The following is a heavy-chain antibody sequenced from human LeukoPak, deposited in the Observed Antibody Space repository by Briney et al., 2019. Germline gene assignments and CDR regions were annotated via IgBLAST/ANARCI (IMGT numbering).Heavy chain of an antibody. J-gene: IGHJ4*02. CDR1: GFTFSSYA. CDR3: AKDPTVTTPYYFDY. Sequence: GGSLRLSCAASGFTFSSYAMSWVRQAPGKGLEWVSAISGSGGSTYYADSVKGRFTISRDNYKNTLYLQMNSLRAQDTAVYYCAKDPTVTTPYYFDYWGQGTLVTVSS. D-gene: IGHD4-17*01. CDR2: ISGSGGST. V-gene: IGHV3-23*01.